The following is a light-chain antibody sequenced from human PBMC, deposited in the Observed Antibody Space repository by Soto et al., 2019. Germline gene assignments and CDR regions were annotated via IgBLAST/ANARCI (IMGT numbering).Light chain of an antibody. CDR2: GAS. J-gene: IGKJ1*01. CDR1: QSVSNN. V-gene: IGKV3-15*01. Sequence: EMVMTQSPATLSVSPGERATLSCRASQSVSNNLAWYQHKPGQAPRLLIYGASTRATGIPARFSGSGSGTEFTLTISSLQSEDFAVYYCQEYNDWPPWTFGQGTKVDIK. CDR3: QEYNDWPPWT.